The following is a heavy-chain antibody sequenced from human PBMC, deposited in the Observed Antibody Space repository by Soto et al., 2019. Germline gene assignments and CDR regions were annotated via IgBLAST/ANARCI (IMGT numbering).Heavy chain of an antibody. CDR2: IYHSGST. CDR1: GYSISSGYY. J-gene: IGHJ6*02. Sequence: KSSETLSLTCAASGYSISSGYYWGWIRQPPGKGLEWIGSIYHSGSTYYNPSLKSRVTISVDTSKNQFSLKLSSVTAADTAVYYCARVGGYGMDVWGQGTTVTVSS. CDR3: ARVGGYGMDV. D-gene: IGHD3-10*01. V-gene: IGHV4-38-2*01.